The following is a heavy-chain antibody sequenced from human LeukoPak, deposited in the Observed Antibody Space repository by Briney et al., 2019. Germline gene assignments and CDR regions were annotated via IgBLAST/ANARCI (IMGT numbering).Heavy chain of an antibody. Sequence: ASVKVSCKASGYTFTSHAMHWVRQAPGQRLEWMGWIDAGNGNTKYSQEFQGRVTITRDTSASTAYMELSSLRSEDTAVYYCARDRLQDGYSSSWDYMDVWGKGTTVTVSS. D-gene: IGHD6-13*01. CDR2: IDAGNGNT. CDR1: GYTFTSHA. J-gene: IGHJ6*03. V-gene: IGHV1-3*03. CDR3: ARDRLQDGYSSSWDYMDV.